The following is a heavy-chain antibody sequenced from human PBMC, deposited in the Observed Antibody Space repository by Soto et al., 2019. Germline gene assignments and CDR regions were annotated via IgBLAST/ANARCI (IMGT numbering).Heavy chain of an antibody. J-gene: IGHJ4*02. CDR1: GFTFSSYG. Sequence: GGSLRLSCAASGFTFSSYGMHWVRQAPGKGLEWVAVISYDGSNKYYADSVKGRFTISRDNSKNTLYLQMNSLRAEDTAVYYCAKDSPPGIAVAGLGYWGQGTLVTVSS. D-gene: IGHD6-19*01. CDR3: AKDSPPGIAVAGLGY. CDR2: ISYDGSNK. V-gene: IGHV3-30*18.